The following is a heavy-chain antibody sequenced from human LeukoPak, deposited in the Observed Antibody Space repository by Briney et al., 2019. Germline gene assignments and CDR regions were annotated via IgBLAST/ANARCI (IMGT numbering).Heavy chain of an antibody. J-gene: IGHJ4*02. CDR3: ARHNGGPLTIFGVSGQSNGFDY. V-gene: IGHV5-51*01. CDR1: GYSFTTYW. Sequence: GESLKISCKGSGYSFTTYWIGWVRQMPGKGLEWMGIIYPGDSDTRYSPSFQGQVTISADKSIATAYLQWSSLKASDTAMYYCARHNGGPLTIFGVSGQSNGFDYWGQGTLVTVSS. CDR2: IYPGDSDT. D-gene: IGHD3-3*01.